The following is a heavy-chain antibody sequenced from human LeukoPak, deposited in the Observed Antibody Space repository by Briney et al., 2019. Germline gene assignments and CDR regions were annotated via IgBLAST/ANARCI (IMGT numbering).Heavy chain of an antibody. D-gene: IGHD6-13*01. CDR3: AKGSSWFDY. CDR2: ISGDGGST. J-gene: IGHJ4*02. CDR1: GFTFDDYA. V-gene: IGHV3-43*02. Sequence: PGGSLRLSCAASGFTFDDYAVHWVRQGRGKGLEWVSDISGDGGSTYYADSVKGRFTISRDNSKNSLYLQINSLRTEDTALYYCAKGSSWFDYWGQGTLVTVSS.